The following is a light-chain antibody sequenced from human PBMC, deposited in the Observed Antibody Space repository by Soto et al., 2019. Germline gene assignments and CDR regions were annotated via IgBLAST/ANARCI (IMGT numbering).Light chain of an antibody. Sequence: QSALTQPHSVSGSPGHSVTISCTGTGSDVGGYNYVSWYQHHPGKAPKVMICDVSKRPSGVPDRFSGSKSGNTASLTISGLQAEDEADYYCCSYAGSYTGVFGTGTKLTVL. J-gene: IGLJ1*01. CDR2: DVS. V-gene: IGLV2-11*01. CDR3: CSYAGSYTGV. CDR1: GSDVGGYNY.